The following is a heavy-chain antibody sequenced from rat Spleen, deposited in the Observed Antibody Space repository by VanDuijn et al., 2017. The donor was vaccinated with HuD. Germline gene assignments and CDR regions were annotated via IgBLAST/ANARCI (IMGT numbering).Heavy chain of an antibody. J-gene: IGHJ2*01. CDR2: INHDGSST. CDR1: GFTFSNYG. D-gene: IGHD1-12*02. Sequence: EVQLVESGGGLVQPGRSLKLSCAASGFTFSNYGMHWIRQAPTKGLEWVATINHDGSSTFYRDSVRARFTISRDNVKSILYLQVDSLKSEDTATYYCTTDTFYDGTYYPGGFDYWGQGVMVTVSS. V-gene: IGHV5-19*01. CDR3: TTDTFYDGTYYPGGFDY.